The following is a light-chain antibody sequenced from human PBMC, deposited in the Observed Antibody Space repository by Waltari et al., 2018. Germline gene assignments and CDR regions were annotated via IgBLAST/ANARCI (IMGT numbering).Light chain of an antibody. CDR3: QSLDTSDHWV. J-gene: IGLJ3*02. Sequence: SYDLTHPPSVSVSQGQTARLTCHGDALPKKYADWYQQKSGQAPVMVIYADSKRLSGIPERFSSSSSGPMATLTITGAQVEDEADYYCQSLDTSDHWVFGGGTKLTVL. V-gene: IGLV3-10*01. CDR2: ADS. CDR1: ALPKKY.